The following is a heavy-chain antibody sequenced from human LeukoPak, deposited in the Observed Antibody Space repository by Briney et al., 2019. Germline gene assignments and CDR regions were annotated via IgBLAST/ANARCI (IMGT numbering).Heavy chain of an antibody. Sequence: PGGSLRLSCAASGFTFSDYYMSWIRQAPGKGLEWISYISNSGSTIYYADSVKGRFTISRDNAKNSLYLQMNSLRAEDTAVCYCATERSGASYYVDYWGQGTLVTVSS. CDR2: ISNSGSTI. CDR1: GFTFSDYY. J-gene: IGHJ4*02. D-gene: IGHD3-3*01. CDR3: ATERSGASYYVDY. V-gene: IGHV3-11*04.